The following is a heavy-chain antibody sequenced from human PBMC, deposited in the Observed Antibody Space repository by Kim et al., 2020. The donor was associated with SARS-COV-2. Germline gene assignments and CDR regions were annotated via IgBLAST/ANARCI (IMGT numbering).Heavy chain of an antibody. CDR3: ARHGIGSTSIRIPYDAFDI. Sequence: SETLSLTCTVSGGSISSSSYYWGWIRQPPGKGLEWIGSIYYSGSTYYNPSLKSRVTISVDTSKNQFSLKLSSVTAADTAVYYCARHGIGSTSIRIPYDAFDIWGQGTMVTVSS. D-gene: IGHD2-15*01. J-gene: IGHJ3*02. CDR1: GGSISSSSYY. CDR2: IYYSGST. V-gene: IGHV4-39*01.